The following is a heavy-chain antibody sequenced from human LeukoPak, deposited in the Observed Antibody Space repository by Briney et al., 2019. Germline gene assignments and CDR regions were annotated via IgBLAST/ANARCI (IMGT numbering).Heavy chain of an antibody. V-gene: IGHV3-30*02. D-gene: IGHD2-2*01. CDR2: IRYDGSNK. Sequence: GGSLRLSCAAPGFTFSSYGMHWVRQAPGKGLEWVAFIRYDGSNKYYADSVKGRFTISRDNSKNTLYLQMSSLRAEDTAVYYCAKELAVVPAATFGYWGQGTLVTVSS. J-gene: IGHJ4*02. CDR3: AKELAVVPAATFGY. CDR1: GFTFSSYG.